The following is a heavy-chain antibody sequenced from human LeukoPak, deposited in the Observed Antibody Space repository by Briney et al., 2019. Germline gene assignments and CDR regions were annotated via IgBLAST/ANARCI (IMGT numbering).Heavy chain of an antibody. Sequence: MASETLSLTCTVSGASFNSDDQYWIWIRQSPGKGLEWIGSIHPSGMLYNNPSLESRVTMSRDTSKNQFSLNLNSVTAADTAVYFCSRGLDSRKLGYWGQGILVTVSS. CDR1: GASFNSDDQY. CDR2: IHPSGML. D-gene: IGHD3-22*01. CDR3: SRGLDSRKLGY. J-gene: IGHJ4*02. V-gene: IGHV4-31*03.